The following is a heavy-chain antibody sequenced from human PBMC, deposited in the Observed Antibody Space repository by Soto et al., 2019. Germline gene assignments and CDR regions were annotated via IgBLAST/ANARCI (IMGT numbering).Heavy chain of an antibody. V-gene: IGHV1-2*04. D-gene: IGHD5-18*01. J-gene: IGHJ6*02. Sequence: EASVKVSCKASGYTFTGYYMHWVRQAPGQGLEWMGWINPNSGGTNYAQKFQGWVTMTRDTSISTAYMELSRLRSDDTAVYYCARWNFVRGTSIQLQESYYYGMDVWGQGTTVTVSS. CDR3: ARWNFVRGTSIQLQESYYYGMDV. CDR1: GYTFTGYY. CDR2: INPNSGGT.